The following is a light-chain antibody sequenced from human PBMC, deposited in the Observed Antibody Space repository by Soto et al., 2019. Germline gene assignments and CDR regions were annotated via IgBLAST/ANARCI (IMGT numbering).Light chain of an antibody. Sequence: DIQMTQSPSSLSASIVARVTITCRASPSIGTSLKWYQQKPGKAPKLLIYGIFNLQGGGPSRFSGSGSGTDFALTISSLQPEDFAVYYCQQSYSTPPTFGQGTEVEMK. CDR1: PSIGTS. CDR2: GIF. CDR3: QQSYSTPPT. J-gene: IGKJ2*01. V-gene: IGKV1-39*01.